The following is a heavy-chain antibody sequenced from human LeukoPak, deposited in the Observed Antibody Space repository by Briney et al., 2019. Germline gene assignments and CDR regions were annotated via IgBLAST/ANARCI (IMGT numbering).Heavy chain of an antibody. V-gene: IGHV4-4*02. CDR1: GDSITSYAW. J-gene: IGHJ5*02. CDR2: IHLSGVT. Sequence: GTLSLTCSVSGDSITSYAWWSWVRQPPGKGLEWIGEIHLSGVTNYNPSLESRVTMSIDKSKNQLSLNLMSVTAADTAVYYCARVISSAWRQMDLWGQGTLVTVSS. D-gene: IGHD3-22*01. CDR3: ARVISSAWRQMDL.